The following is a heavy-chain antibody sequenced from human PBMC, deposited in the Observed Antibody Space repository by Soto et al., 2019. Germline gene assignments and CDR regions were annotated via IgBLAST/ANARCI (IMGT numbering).Heavy chain of an antibody. V-gene: IGHV3-9*01. CDR1: GFTVDDYA. CDR2: ISANGDNV. CDR3: AKDMKWGGMTTIHYFDS. J-gene: IGHJ4*02. Sequence: GGSLRLSCVASGFTVDDYAMHWVRQAPGKGLEWVSGISANGDNVDHADSVKGRFTVSRDNAKNSLFLQMNSLRPEDTALYYCAKDMKWGGMTTIHYFDSWGQGTQVTVSS. D-gene: IGHD4-17*01.